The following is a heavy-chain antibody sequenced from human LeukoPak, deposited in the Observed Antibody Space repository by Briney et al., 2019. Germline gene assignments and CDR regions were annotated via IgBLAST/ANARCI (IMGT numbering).Heavy chain of an antibody. D-gene: IGHD6-13*01. CDR1: GGSIRSYY. V-gene: IGHV4-59*01. CDR3: ARGGLGIANLIDY. Sequence: SETLSLTCTVSGGSIRSYYWSWIRQPPGKGLEWIGYIYYSGSTNYNPSLKSRVTISVDTSKNQFSLKLSSVTAADTAVYYCARGGLGIANLIDYWGQGTLVTVSS. CDR2: IYYSGST. J-gene: IGHJ4*02.